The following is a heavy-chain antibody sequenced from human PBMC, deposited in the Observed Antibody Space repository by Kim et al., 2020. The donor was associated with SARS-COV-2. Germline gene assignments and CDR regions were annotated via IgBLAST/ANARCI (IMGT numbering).Heavy chain of an antibody. J-gene: IGHJ4*02. V-gene: IGHV3-30*04. D-gene: IGHD3-10*02. CDR1: GFTFSSYA. Sequence: GGSLRLSCAASGFTFSSYAMHWVRQAPGKGLEWVAVISYDGSNKYYADSVKGRFTISRDNSKNTLYLQMNSLRAEDTAVYYCARLLLCPYWGQGTLVTVSS. CDR2: ISYDGSNK. CDR3: ARLLLCPY.